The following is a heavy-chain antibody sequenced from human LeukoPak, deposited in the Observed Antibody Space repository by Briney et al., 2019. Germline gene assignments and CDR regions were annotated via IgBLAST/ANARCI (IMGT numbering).Heavy chain of an antibody. V-gene: IGHV3-11*06. CDR1: GFTLSDHY. D-gene: IGHD3-22*01. J-gene: IGHJ4*02. CDR3: ARDKDPATYYYDRSGVYPSDY. CDR2: ISRSSSDT. Sequence: GGSLRLSCAASGFTLSDHYMSWIRQAPGKGLEWVSYISRSSSDTNYADSVKGLFTISRDNAKNSLYLQMSSLRVEDTAVYYCARDKDPATYYYDRSGVYPSDYWGQGTLVTVSS.